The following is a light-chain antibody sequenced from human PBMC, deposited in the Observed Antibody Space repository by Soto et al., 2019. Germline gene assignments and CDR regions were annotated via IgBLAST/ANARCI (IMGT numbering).Light chain of an antibody. V-gene: IGKV1-39*01. CDR3: QQSYTSPLT. CDR1: QSISTY. J-gene: IGKJ1*01. Sequence: DIQMTQSPSSLSASVGNRVTITCRASQSISTYLNWYQKKPGKAPNLLIYDASRLQSGVPSRFSGRRSGTDFTLTISSLQPEDFATYYCQQSYTSPLTFGPGTKVDIK. CDR2: DAS.